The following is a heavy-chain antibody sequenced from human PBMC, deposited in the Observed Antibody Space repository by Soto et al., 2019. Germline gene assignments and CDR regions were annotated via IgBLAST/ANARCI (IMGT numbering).Heavy chain of an antibody. Sequence: GGSLRLSCAASGFTFSSYAMSWVRQAPGKGLEWVSAISGSGGSTYYADSVKGRFTISRDNSKNTLYLQMNSLRAEDTAVYYCAKDNGFLEWLFLFDYWGQGTLVTVSS. V-gene: IGHV3-23*01. CDR3: AKDNGFLEWLFLFDY. CDR2: ISGSGGST. CDR1: GFTFSSYA. D-gene: IGHD3-3*01. J-gene: IGHJ4*02.